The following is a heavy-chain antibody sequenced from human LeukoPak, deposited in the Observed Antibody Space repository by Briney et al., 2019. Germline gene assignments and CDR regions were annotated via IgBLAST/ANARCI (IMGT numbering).Heavy chain of an antibody. CDR3: ARRGSGFDYYYGMDV. CDR2: IYPGDSDT. J-gene: IGHJ6*02. Sequence: GESLKISCKGSGYSFTSYRIGWVRQMPGKGLEWMGIIYPGDSDTRYSPSFQGQVTISADKSISTAYLQWSSLKASDTAMYYCARRGSGFDYYYGMDVWGQGTTVTVSS. CDR1: GYSFTSYR. D-gene: IGHD6-19*01. V-gene: IGHV5-51*01.